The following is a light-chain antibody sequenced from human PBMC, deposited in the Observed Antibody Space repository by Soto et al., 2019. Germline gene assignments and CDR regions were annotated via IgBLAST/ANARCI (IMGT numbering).Light chain of an antibody. J-gene: IGKJ3*01. CDR3: MQALENPLT. V-gene: IGKV2-28*01. CDR1: QSLLHSNGYTY. Sequence: DIVMTQSPLSLSVTPGESASISCTSSQSLLHSNGYTYLDWYLQKPGQSPQLLIYWSSNRASGVPDRFSGSGSGTDFTLKISRVEAEDVGVYYCMQALENPLTFGPVTRVDF. CDR2: WSS.